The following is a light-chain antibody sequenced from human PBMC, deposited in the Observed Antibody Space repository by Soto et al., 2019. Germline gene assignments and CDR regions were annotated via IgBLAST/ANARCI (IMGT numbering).Light chain of an antibody. V-gene: IGKV2-30*01. J-gene: IGKJ2*01. CDR2: QVS. Sequence: DVVMTQSPLSLPVTLGQPASISCRSSQSLAYVDGNTYLNWFQQRPGQSPRRLIYQVSNRDPGVPDRFSGSGSGTDFTLKISRVEADDVGVYYCMQGTHWPPYTFGQGTKLEIK. CDR1: QSLAYVDGNTY. CDR3: MQGTHWPPYT.